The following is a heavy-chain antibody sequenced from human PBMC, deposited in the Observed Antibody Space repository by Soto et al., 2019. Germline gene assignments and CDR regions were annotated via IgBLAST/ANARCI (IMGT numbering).Heavy chain of an antibody. CDR3: ARRERAAGTDWWFDP. CDR2: IYYSGST. Sequence: PSETLSLTCTVSGGSISSSSYYWGWIRQAPGKGLEWIGRIYYSGSTYYNPSLKSRITISVATSKNQFSLKLSSVTAADTAVYYCARRERAAGTDWWFDPWGQGTLVTAPQ. D-gene: IGHD6-13*01. CDR1: GGSISSSSYY. J-gene: IGHJ5*02. V-gene: IGHV4-39*01.